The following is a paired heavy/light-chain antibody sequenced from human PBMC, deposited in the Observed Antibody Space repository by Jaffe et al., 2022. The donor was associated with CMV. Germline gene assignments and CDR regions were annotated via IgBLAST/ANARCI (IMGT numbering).Light chain of an antibody. CDR2: AAS. CDR3: QQYYSFPGT. J-gene: IGKJ1*01. V-gene: IGKV1D-8*04. CDR1: QGISSY. Sequence: VIWMTQSPSLLSASTGDRVIISCRMSQGISSYLAWYQQKPGKAPELLIYAASTLQSGVPSRFSGSGSGTDFTLTISCLQSEDFATYYCQQYYSFPGTFGQGTKVEIK.
Heavy chain of an antibody. V-gene: IGHV3-53*02. Sequence: EVQLVETGGGLIQPGGSLRLSCAASGFTVSSNYMSWVRQAPGKGLEWVSVIYSGGSTYYADSVKGRFTISRDNSKNTLYLQMNSLRAEDTAVYYCARGGLVRGHYYYYMDVWGKGTTVTVSS. J-gene: IGHJ6*03. D-gene: IGHD3-10*01. CDR1: GFTVSSNY. CDR2: IYSGGST. CDR3: ARGGLVRGHYYYYMDV.